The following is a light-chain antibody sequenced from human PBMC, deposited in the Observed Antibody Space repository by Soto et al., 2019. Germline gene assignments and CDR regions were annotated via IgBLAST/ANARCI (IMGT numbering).Light chain of an antibody. V-gene: IGLV4-69*01. CDR1: SGHNNYA. Sequence: QLVLTQSPSASASLGASVKLTCTLSSGHNNYAIAWHQQQPEKGPRFLMKLNSDGSHTKGDGIPDRFSGSSSGAERYLTISSLQSEDEAEYYCQTWGTGIWLFGGGTKLTVL. J-gene: IGLJ3*02. CDR2: LNSDGSH. CDR3: QTWGTGIWL.